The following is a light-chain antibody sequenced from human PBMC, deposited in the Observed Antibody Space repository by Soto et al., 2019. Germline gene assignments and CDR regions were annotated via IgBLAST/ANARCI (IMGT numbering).Light chain of an antibody. J-gene: IGKJ4*01. V-gene: IGKV1-33*01. Sequence: DIQMTQSPSFLSASLGDRVTISCQASHDISKYLSWYQKKEGKAPKLLIYDASNLETGVPSRFSGSGSGTDFTFTISSLQPEDIATYYCQQYENLPLTFGGGTKVDIK. CDR3: QQYENLPLT. CDR2: DAS. CDR1: HDISKY.